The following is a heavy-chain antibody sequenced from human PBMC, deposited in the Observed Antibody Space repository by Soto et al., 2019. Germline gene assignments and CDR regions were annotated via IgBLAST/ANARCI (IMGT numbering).Heavy chain of an antibody. Sequence: QLQLQESGPGLVKPSETLSLTCTVSGGSISSSSYYWGWIRQPPGKGLEWIGSIYYSGSTYYNPSLKSRVTLSLDTSKKQYSLKLSSVTAADTAVYYCARLWASYGSGGNWYFDIWGRGTLVTVSS. D-gene: IGHD3-10*01. V-gene: IGHV4-39*01. J-gene: IGHJ2*01. CDR3: ARLWASYGSGGNWYFDI. CDR1: GGSISSSSYY. CDR2: IYYSGST.